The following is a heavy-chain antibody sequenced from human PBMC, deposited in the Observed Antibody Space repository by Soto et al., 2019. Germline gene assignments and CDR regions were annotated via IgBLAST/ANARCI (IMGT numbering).Heavy chain of an antibody. CDR2: IWYDGSNK. CDR3: ARDIGWSIAADGNYGMDV. V-gene: IGHV3-33*01. Sequence: PWGSLGISCASSVFTFSSYGMRWVRQPPGKGLEWVAVIWYDGSNKYYADSVKGRFTISRDNSKNTLYLQMNSLRAEDTAVYYCARDIGWSIAADGNYGMDVWGQGTTVTVSS. D-gene: IGHD6-13*01. J-gene: IGHJ6*01. CDR1: VFTFSSYG.